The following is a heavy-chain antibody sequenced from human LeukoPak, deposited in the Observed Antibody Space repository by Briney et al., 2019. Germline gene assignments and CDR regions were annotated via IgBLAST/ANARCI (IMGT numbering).Heavy chain of an antibody. V-gene: IGHV1-18*01. CDR3: ARMSGYSYGSPSDY. CDR1: GYRFTSYG. CDR2: ISAYNGDT. J-gene: IGHJ4*02. D-gene: IGHD5-18*01. Sequence: ASVKVSCKASGYRFTSYGISWVRQAPGQGPEWMGWISAYNGDTKYVQKVQGRVTMTTDTSTSTAYMELRSLRSDDTAVYYCARMSGYSYGSPSDYWGQGTLVTVSS.